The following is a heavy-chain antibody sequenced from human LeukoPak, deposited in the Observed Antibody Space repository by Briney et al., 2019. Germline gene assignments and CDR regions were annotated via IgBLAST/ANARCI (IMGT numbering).Heavy chain of an antibody. Sequence: GGSLRLSCAASGFTFSDYYMSWIRQAPGKGLEWVSHISSSSSYTNYADSVKGRFTISRDNAKNSLYLQMNSLRAEDTAVYYCARVRDYDILTGYNDAFDIWGQGTMVTVSS. D-gene: IGHD3-9*01. CDR2: ISSSSSYT. CDR1: GFTFSDYY. V-gene: IGHV3-11*06. J-gene: IGHJ3*02. CDR3: ARVRDYDILTGYNDAFDI.